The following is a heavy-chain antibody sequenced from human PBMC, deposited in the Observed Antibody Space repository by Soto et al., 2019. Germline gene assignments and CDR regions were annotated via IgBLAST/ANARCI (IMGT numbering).Heavy chain of an antibody. Sequence: SETLSLTCAVYGGSFSGYYWSWIRQPPGKGLEWIGEINHSGSTNYNPSLKSRVTISVDTSKNQFSLRLSSVTAAHTAVYYCARQGEQSYYYYGMDVWGQGTTVTVSS. CDR1: GGSFSGYY. V-gene: IGHV4-34*01. CDR2: INHSGST. CDR3: ARQGEQSYYYYGMDV. J-gene: IGHJ6*02.